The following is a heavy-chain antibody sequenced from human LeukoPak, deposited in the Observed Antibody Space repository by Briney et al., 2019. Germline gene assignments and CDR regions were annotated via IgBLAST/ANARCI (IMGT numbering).Heavy chain of an antibody. CDR3: ARQSTIAAARIDP. CDR2: IYYSGSA. J-gene: IGHJ5*02. Sequence: KPSETLSLTCTVSGGSISDSNYYWGWIRQPPGRGLEWIANIYYSGSAYYSPSLKSRVTVSIDTSKNQFSLKLNSVTAADTAVYYCARQSTIAAARIDPWGQGILVTVSS. V-gene: IGHV4-39*01. D-gene: IGHD6-25*01. CDR1: GGSISDSNYY.